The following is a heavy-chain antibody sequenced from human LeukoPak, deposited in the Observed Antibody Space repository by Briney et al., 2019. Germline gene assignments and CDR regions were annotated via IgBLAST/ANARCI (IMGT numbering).Heavy chain of an antibody. Sequence: GGSLRLSCAASGFTFSGYYMSWIRQAPGKGLEWLSYISGSGIDTNYADSVKGRFTISGDNAKNSLYLEMNNLRAEDTAVYYCARAERRGGDYWGQGALVTVSS. CDR3: ARAERRGGDY. D-gene: IGHD2-15*01. CDR1: GFTFSGYY. J-gene: IGHJ4*02. CDR2: ISGSGIDT. V-gene: IGHV3-11*05.